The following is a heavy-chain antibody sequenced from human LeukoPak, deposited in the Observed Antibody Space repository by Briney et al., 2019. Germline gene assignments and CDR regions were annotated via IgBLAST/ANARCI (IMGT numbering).Heavy chain of an antibody. Sequence: PGGSLRLSCAASGFTFSSYDMHWVRQATGKGLEWVSAIGTAGDTYYPGSVKGRFTISRENAKNSLYLQMNSLRAGDTAVYYCAKDKSLGAVAGMGLDYWGQGTLVTVSS. J-gene: IGHJ4*02. CDR2: IGTAGDT. D-gene: IGHD6-19*01. CDR3: AKDKSLGAVAGMGLDY. CDR1: GFTFSSYD. V-gene: IGHV3-13*01.